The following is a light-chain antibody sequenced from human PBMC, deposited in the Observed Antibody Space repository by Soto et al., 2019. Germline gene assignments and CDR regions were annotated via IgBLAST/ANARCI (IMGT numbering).Light chain of an antibody. CDR1: SSDVGGYNY. Sequence: QSVLTQPASVSGSPGQSITISCTGTSSDVGGYNYVSWYQQHPGKAPKLMIYEVSNRPSGVSNRFSGSKSGNTASPTISGLQAEDEADYYFSSYTSSSTVVFGGGTKLTVL. J-gene: IGLJ2*01. CDR2: EVS. V-gene: IGLV2-14*01. CDR3: SSYTSSSTVV.